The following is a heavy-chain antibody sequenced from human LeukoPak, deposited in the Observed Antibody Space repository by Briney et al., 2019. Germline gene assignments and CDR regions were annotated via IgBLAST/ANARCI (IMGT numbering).Heavy chain of an antibody. CDR2: ISPNSGGT. V-gene: IGHV1-2*02. CDR1: GYTFTGYF. CDR3: ARGVDYCNKTSCYPNWFDP. Sequence: ASVKVSCKASGYTFTGYFMHWVRQAPGQGLEWMGWISPNSGGTNYAQKFQGRVTMTRDTSITTAYMELSRLRSDDTAVYYCARGVDYCNKTSCYPNWFDPWGQGTLVTVSS. D-gene: IGHD2-2*01. J-gene: IGHJ5*02.